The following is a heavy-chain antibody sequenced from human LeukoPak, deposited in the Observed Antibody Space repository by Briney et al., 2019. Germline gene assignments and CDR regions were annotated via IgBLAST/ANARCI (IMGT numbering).Heavy chain of an antibody. CDR2: INPNSGGT. Sequence: ASVKVSCKASGYTFSNYAINWVRQAPGQGLEWMGRINPNSGGTNYAQKFQGRVTMTRDTSISTAYMELSRLRSDDTAVYYCARAAGLGSVWYFDLWGRGTLITVSS. CDR3: ARAAGLGSVWYFDL. J-gene: IGHJ2*01. CDR1: GYTFSNYA. V-gene: IGHV1-2*06. D-gene: IGHD7-27*01.